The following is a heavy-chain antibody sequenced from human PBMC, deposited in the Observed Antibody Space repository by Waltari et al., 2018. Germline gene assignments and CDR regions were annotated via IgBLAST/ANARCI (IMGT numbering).Heavy chain of an antibody. CDR2: ISTSGTT. V-gene: IGHV4-59*01. CDR3: ARLSYGHGKDAFDL. CDR1: GVSISGVY. D-gene: IGHD1-26*01. Sequence: QVQLQESGPGLVRPSETLSLSCAVSGVSISGVYWSWIRQPPGQGLEWVGYISTSGTTSYNPSLKRRATISPDTSKNRISLNLTSMTAADTAVYYCARLSYGHGKDAFDLWGQGTMVTVSS. J-gene: IGHJ3*01.